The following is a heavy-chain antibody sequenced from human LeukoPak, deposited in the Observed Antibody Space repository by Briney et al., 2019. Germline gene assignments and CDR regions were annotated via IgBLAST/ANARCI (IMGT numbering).Heavy chain of an antibody. CDR2: ISAYNGNT. CDR3: AKAGFRVAFGAVIVQQRHYFDY. D-gene: IGHD3-16*02. CDR1: GYTFTNYA. Sequence: ASVKVSCKASGYTFTNYAISWVRQAPGQGLEWVGWISAYNGNTNYAQKLQGRVTMTTDTSTSTAYMDLRSLRSDDTAVYYCAKAGFRVAFGAVIVQQRHYFDYWGQGTLVTVSS. V-gene: IGHV1-18*01. J-gene: IGHJ4*02.